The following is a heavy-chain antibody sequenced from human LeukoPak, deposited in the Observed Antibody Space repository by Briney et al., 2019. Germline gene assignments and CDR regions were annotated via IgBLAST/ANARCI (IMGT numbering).Heavy chain of an antibody. CDR3: AKDPGGSRVDEYFQH. CDR1: GFTFSNYA. Sequence: PGGSLRLSCAASGFTFSNYAMSWVRQAPGKGLEWVSTVIGSGGSTYYADSAKGRFTISRDNSENTLYLQMNSLRAEDTAVYYCAKDPGGSRVDEYFQHWGQGTLVTVSS. J-gene: IGHJ1*01. D-gene: IGHD2-15*01. V-gene: IGHV3-23*01. CDR2: VIGSGGST.